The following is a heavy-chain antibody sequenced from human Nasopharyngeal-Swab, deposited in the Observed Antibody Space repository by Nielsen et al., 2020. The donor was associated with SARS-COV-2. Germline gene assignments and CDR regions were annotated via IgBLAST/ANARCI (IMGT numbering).Heavy chain of an antibody. Sequence: SETLSLTCTVSGGSINSGGPSWSWIRQPPGKGLQWIGHIIHTGSTYFNPSLKSRVTISLDRSKNQFSLKLTSVTAADTAVYYCARGGTSGEYYFFYMDVWGKGTTVTVSS. CDR1: GGSINSGGPS. V-gene: IGHV4-30-2*01. J-gene: IGHJ6*03. D-gene: IGHD3-10*01. CDR3: ARGGTSGEYYFFYMDV. CDR2: IIHTGST.